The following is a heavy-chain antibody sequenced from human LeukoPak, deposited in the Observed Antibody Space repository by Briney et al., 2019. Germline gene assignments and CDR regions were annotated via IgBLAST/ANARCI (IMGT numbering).Heavy chain of an antibody. J-gene: IGHJ4*02. V-gene: IGHV4-34*01. CDR2: INHSGST. CDR1: GGSLSNYY. CDR3: ARAEILYYFDY. Sequence: SETLSLTCAVHGGSLSNYYWSWIRQPPGKGLEWIGEINHSGSTNYNPSLKSRVTMSVDTSKNQFSLKLSSVTAADTAVYYCARAEILYYFDYWGQGTLVTVSS.